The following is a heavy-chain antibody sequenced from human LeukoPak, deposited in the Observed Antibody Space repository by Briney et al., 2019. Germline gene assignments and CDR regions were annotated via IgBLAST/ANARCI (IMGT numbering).Heavy chain of an antibody. Sequence: SETLSLTCSVSGGSLSSHYWSWIRQPPGKGLELIGHIHDTGSTFYNPSLRGRVAISLDTSNNQFSLKLTSMTAADTAVYYCARFSSGCSTSSCYLTYWGQGTLVTVS. J-gene: IGHJ4*02. CDR3: ARFSSGCSTSSCYLTY. D-gene: IGHD2-2*01. V-gene: IGHV4-59*11. CDR2: IHDTGST. CDR1: GGSLSSHY.